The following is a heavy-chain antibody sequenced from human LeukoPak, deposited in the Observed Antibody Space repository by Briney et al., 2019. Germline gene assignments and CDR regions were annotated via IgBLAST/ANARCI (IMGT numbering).Heavy chain of an antibody. D-gene: IGHD2-2*01. CDR1: GGTFSSYA. CDR3: NALPYCSSTSCYGYYYYMDV. V-gene: IGHV1-69*13. J-gene: IGHJ6*03. CDR2: IIPIFGTA. Sequence: SVKVSCTASGGTFSSYAISWVRQAPGQGLEWMGGIIPIFGTANYAQKFQGRVTITADESTSTAYMELSSLRSEDTAVYYCNALPYCSSTSCYGYYYYMDVWGKGTTVTVSS.